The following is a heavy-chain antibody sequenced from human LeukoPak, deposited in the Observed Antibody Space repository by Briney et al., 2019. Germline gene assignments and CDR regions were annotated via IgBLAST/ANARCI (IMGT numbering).Heavy chain of an antibody. D-gene: IGHD6-6*01. V-gene: IGHV3-23*01. CDR2: ISGSGGST. CDR3: AKVAERLNDPPEYSNWGLGFDP. Sequence: PGGSLRLSCAASGFTFSSYAMSWVRQAPGKGLEGVSDISGSGGSTYYADSVKGRFTISEDNSKNTLYLERNSLRAEDTAVSYYAKVAERLNDPPEYSNWGLGFDPWGQGTLVTVSP. CDR1: GFTFSSYA. J-gene: IGHJ5*02.